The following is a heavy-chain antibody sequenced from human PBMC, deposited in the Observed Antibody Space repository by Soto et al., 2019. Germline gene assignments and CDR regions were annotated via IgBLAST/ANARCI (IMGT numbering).Heavy chain of an antibody. V-gene: IGHV3-15*01. CDR2: IKSKTDGGTT. CDR1: GFTFSNAW. D-gene: IGHD3-9*01. CDR3: TTGPDYDVLTGYSRGDY. Sequence: GGSLRLSCAASGFTFSNAWMSWVRQAPGKGLEWVGRIKSKTDGGTTDYAAPVKGRFTISRDDSKNTLYLQMNSLKTEDTAVYYCTTGPDYDVLTGYSRGDYWGQGALVTVSS. J-gene: IGHJ4*02.